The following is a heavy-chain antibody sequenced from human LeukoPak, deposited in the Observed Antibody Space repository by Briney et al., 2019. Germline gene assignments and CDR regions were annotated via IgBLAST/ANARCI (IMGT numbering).Heavy chain of an antibody. CDR3: ARGPYSYDSSGAFDI. V-gene: IGHV4-61*02. CDR1: GDSISSGDYY. Sequence: PSETLSLTCTVSGDSISSGDYYWSWLRQPAGMGLEWLGRISGSGSTNYNPSLKSRVTISVNTSKNQFSLKLSSVTAADTAVYFCARGPYSYDSSGAFDIWGQGTMVTVSS. D-gene: IGHD3-22*01. CDR2: ISGSGST. J-gene: IGHJ3*02.